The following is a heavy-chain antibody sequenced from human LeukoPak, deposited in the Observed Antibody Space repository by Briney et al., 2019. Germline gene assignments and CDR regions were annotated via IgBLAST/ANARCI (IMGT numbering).Heavy chain of an antibody. J-gene: IGHJ6*03. Sequence: ASVKVSCKASGYTFTSYDINWVRQATGQGLEWMGWMNPNSGNTGYAQKFQGRVTITRNTSISTAYMELSSLRSEDTAVYYCARGYSSGWSYYYYYMDVWGKGTTVTVSS. CDR2: MNPNSGNT. CDR1: GYTFTSYD. D-gene: IGHD6-19*01. CDR3: ARGYSSGWSYYYYYMDV. V-gene: IGHV1-8*03.